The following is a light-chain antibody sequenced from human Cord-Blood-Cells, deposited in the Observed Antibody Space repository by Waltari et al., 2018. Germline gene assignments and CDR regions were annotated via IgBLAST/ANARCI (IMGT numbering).Light chain of an antibody. Sequence: DIVMPQSPLSLRVTPGEPASISCRSSQSLLHSNGYNYLDWYLQKPGQSPQLLIYLGSNRASGVPDRFSGSGSGTDFTLKISRVEAEDVGVYYCMQALQTLQTTLTFGGGTKVEIK. CDR3: MQALQTLQTTLT. J-gene: IGKJ4*01. CDR1: QSLLHSNGYNY. CDR2: LGS. V-gene: IGKV2-28*01.